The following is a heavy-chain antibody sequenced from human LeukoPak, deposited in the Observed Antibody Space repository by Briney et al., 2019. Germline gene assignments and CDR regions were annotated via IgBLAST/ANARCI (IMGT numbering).Heavy chain of an antibody. Sequence: GGSLRLSCAASGFTFSSYSMNRVRQAPGKGLEWLSSISSTSSYIYYADSVKGRFTISRDNAKNSLYLQMNSLRAEDTAVYYCAREDTYYDSSGYYLDYWGQGTLATVSS. CDR1: GFTFSSYS. V-gene: IGHV3-21*01. CDR2: ISSTSSYI. J-gene: IGHJ4*02. CDR3: AREDTYYDSSGYYLDY. D-gene: IGHD3-22*01.